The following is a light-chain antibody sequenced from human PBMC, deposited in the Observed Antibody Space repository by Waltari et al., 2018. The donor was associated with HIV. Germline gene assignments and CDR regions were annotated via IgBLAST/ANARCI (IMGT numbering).Light chain of an antibody. CDR1: QSISSY. J-gene: IGKJ2*01. CDR2: AAS. V-gene: IGKV1-39*01. CDR3: QQRESTPPT. Sequence: DIQMTQSPSSLSASVGDRVTITCRASQSISSYLNWYQQKPGKAPKLLIYAASSLQSGVPSRFSGSGSGTDFTLTISSLQPEDFATYYCQQRESTPPTFGQGTKLEIK.